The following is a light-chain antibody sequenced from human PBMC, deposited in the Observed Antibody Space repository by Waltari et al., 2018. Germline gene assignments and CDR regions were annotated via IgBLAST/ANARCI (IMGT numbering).Light chain of an antibody. V-gene: IGKV3-20*01. CDR3: HYSGPSMWT. CDR2: GTS. Sequence: EIVLTQSPGTLSLTPGARVTPSCRASETIHNAYLAWYQQTPGQAPRLLIFGTSTRATGIPARFSGSGSATDFTLTISRLEPEDFALYHCHYSGPSMWTFGQGTRVEIK. CDR1: ETIHNAY. J-gene: IGKJ1*01.